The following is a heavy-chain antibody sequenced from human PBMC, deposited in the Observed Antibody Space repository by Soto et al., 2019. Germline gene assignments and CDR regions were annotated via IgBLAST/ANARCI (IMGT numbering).Heavy chain of an antibody. J-gene: IGHJ6*02. CDR1: GFSFSHAW. CDR3: STDLPGATDV. Sequence: EVQLVESGGGLVKPGGSLRLSCAASGFSFSHAWMRWVRQPPGKGLEGVGRIKRKTDGGTTDYAAPMKGTFTISREDSKLKVYLKMNRLKAEDADVYYGSTDLPGATDVWGQGTTVTVSS. D-gene: IGHD1-26*01. V-gene: IGHV3-15*01. CDR2: IKRKTDGGTT.